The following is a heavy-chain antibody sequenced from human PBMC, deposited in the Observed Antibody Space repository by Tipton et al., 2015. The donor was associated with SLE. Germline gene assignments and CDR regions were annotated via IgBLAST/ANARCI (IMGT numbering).Heavy chain of an antibody. CDR3: ATQGYYDSSFDY. J-gene: IGHJ4*02. CDR1: GGSLSSYY. CDR2: LSYSGST. V-gene: IGHV4-59*08. D-gene: IGHD3-16*01. Sequence: GLVKPSETLSLTCTVSGGSLSSYYWSWIRQSPEKGLEWIGYLSYSGSTNYNPSLESRVTISVDTSKNQFSPKLSSVTAADTAVYYCATQGYYDSSFDYWGQGTVVAVSP.